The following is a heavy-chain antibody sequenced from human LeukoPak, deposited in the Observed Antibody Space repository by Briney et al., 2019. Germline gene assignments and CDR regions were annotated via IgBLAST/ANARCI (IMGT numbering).Heavy chain of an antibody. Sequence: GGSLRLSCAASGFTFSSYWMSWVRQAPGKGLEWVANIKQDGSEKYYVDSVKGRFTISRDNAKNSLYLQMNSLGAEDTAVYYCAREVLGYCSSTSCYSHDAFDIWGQGTMVTVSS. V-gene: IGHV3-7*01. J-gene: IGHJ3*02. D-gene: IGHD2-2*01. CDR3: AREVLGYCSSTSCYSHDAFDI. CDR1: GFTFSSYW. CDR2: IKQDGSEK.